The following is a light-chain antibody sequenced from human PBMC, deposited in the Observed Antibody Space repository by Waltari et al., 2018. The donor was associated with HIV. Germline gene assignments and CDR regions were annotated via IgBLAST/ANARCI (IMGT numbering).Light chain of an antibody. V-gene: IGLV1-47*01. CDR2: RND. CDR1: RSNIGGNF. Sequence: QSVLTQPPSVSATPGQTINISCSGRRSNIGGNFVFWYQQVATTAPRLLVYRNDQRPSGVSDRFSGFRLGTSASLAISGLRSEDEGNYYCASWDDSLPGHVFGTGT. CDR3: ASWDDSLPGHV. J-gene: IGLJ1*01.